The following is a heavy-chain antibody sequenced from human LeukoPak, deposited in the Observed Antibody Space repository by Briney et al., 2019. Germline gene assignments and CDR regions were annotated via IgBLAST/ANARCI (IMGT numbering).Heavy chain of an antibody. J-gene: IGHJ5*02. D-gene: IGHD2-2*01. CDR1: GFTFSSYA. CDR3: AKGDIVVVPAAITGSELRFDP. V-gene: IGHV3-23*01. CDR2: ISGSGGGT. Sequence: GGSLRLSCAASGFTFSSYAMSWVRQAPGKGLEWVSAISGSGGGTYYADSVKGRFTISRDNSKNTLYLQMNSLRAEDTAVYYCAKGDIVVVPAAITGSELRFDPWGQGTLVTVSS.